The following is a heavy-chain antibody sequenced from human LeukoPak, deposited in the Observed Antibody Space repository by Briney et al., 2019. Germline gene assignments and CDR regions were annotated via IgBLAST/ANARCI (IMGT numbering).Heavy chain of an antibody. CDR3: ARGGGLDV. CDR2: IKQDGSQK. Sequence: GGSLRLSCVASGFTFSSYWMSWVRQAPGKGLDWVANIKQDGSQKYYVDSVKGRFTISRDNAKNSLYLQMNSLRVEDTAVYYCARGGGLDVWGQGATVTVSS. CDR1: GFTFSSYW. V-gene: IGHV3-7*03. D-gene: IGHD3-16*01. J-gene: IGHJ6*02.